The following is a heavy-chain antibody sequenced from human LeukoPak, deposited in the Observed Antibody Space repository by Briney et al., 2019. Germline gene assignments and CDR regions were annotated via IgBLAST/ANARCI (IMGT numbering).Heavy chain of an antibody. CDR2: IKKDGSEE. Sequence: GGSLRLSCSVSEITFSDFWMNWVRQAPGKGLEWVASIKKDGSEEYYVDSVRGRFTISRDNAQNSLYLQMNSLRDEDTAVCYCASGHYADYDWGQGTLVTVSS. CDR3: ASGHYADYD. D-gene: IGHD4-17*01. V-gene: IGHV3-7*01. CDR1: EITFSDFW. J-gene: IGHJ4*02.